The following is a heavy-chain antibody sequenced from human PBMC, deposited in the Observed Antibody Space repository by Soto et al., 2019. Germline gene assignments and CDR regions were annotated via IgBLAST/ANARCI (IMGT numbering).Heavy chain of an antibody. Sequence: GGSLRLSCAASGFTFSNAWMSWVRQAPGKGLEWVGRIKSKTDGGTTDYAAPVKGRFTISRDDSKNTLYLQMNSLKTEDTAVYYCTTEYYYDSSASWFDPWGQGTLVTVSS. CDR3: TTEYYYDSSASWFDP. CDR2: IKSKTDGGTT. D-gene: IGHD3-22*01. V-gene: IGHV3-15*01. J-gene: IGHJ5*02. CDR1: GFTFSNAW.